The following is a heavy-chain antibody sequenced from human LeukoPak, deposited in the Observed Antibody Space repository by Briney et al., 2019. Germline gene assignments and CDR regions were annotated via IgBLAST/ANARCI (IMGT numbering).Heavy chain of an antibody. CDR3: ARGGLGVVIY. D-gene: IGHD3-3*01. CDR1: GGSFSGYY. J-gene: IGHJ4*02. Sequence: SETLSLTCAVYGGSFSGYYWSWIRQPPGKGLEWIGEINHSGSTNYNPSLKSRVTISVDTSKNQFSLKRSSVTAADTAVYYCARGGLGVVIYWGQGTLVTVSS. V-gene: IGHV4-34*01. CDR2: INHSGST.